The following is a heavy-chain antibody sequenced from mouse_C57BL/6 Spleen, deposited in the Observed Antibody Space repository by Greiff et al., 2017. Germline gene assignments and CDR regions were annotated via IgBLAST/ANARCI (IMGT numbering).Heavy chain of an antibody. CDR2: IDPSDSYT. D-gene: IGHD4-1*01. J-gene: IGHJ3*01. CDR1: GYTFTSYW. CDR3: ARVLWDEVAY. Sequence: QVQLQQPGAELVKPGASVKLSCKASGYTFTSYWMQWVKQRPGQGLEWIGKIDPSDSYTYYNQKFKGKATLTVDKSSSTAYMQLSSLTSEDSAVYYCARVLWDEVAYWGQGTLVTVSA. V-gene: IGHV1-50*01.